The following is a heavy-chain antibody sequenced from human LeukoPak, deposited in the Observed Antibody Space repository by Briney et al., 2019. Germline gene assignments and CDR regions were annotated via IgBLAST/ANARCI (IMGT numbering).Heavy chain of an antibody. CDR3: ARELELDY. CDR1: GFTFSIYS. Sequence: GGSLRLSCAASGFTFSIYSMNWVRQAPGKGLEWVSYISSSGSVIKYADPVKGRFTISRDNTKNSLYLQMDSLRGEDTAVYYCARELELDYWGQGTLVTVSS. J-gene: IGHJ4*02. V-gene: IGHV3-48*04. CDR2: ISSSGSVI. D-gene: IGHD1-1*01.